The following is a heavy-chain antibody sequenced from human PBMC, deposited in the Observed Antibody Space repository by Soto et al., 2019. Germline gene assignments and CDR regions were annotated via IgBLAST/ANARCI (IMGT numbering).Heavy chain of an antibody. V-gene: IGHV4-34*01. CDR1: GGSLSGYY. Sequence: QVQLQQWGAGLLKPSETLSLTCVVYGGSLSGYYWSWIRQPPGKGLEWIGEIKDGGLTNYSPSLKSRATISVDTPKNQLSLKLQSVTAADTAVYYCARGQEGVVATHWDQGTLVTASS. CDR2: IKDGGLT. CDR3: ARGQEGVVATH. J-gene: IGHJ4*02. D-gene: IGHD2-15*01.